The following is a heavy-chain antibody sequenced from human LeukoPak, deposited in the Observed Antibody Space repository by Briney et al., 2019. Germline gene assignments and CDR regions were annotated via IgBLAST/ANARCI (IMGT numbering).Heavy chain of an antibody. CDR2: IIPIFGTA. Sequence: SMKVSCKASAGTFSSYAGSWVRQAPGQGLESMGRIIPIFGTANYAQKFQGRVTITTDESTSTAYMELSSLRSEDTAVYYCARDPSSSWSYNWFDPWGQGTLVTVSS. D-gene: IGHD6-13*01. CDR3: ARDPSSSWSYNWFDP. J-gene: IGHJ5*02. V-gene: IGHV1-69*05. CDR1: AGTFSSYA.